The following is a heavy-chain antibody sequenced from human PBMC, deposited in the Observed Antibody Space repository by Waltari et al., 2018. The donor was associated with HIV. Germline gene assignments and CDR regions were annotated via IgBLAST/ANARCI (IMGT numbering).Heavy chain of an antibody. CDR3: TRGNGHAFDL. Sequence: EVQLVESGGGSVQPGGYLRLACAASGFTVRSYWMFWVRQVPGKGLVWGSRMYSDASSRTDADSVKCRCTISRDNAKNTLYLQMNSLRAEYTAMYDCTRGNGHAFDLWGQGTMVTVSS. CDR1: GFTVRSYW. J-gene: IGHJ3*01. CDR2: MYSDASSR. D-gene: IGHD2-8*01. V-gene: IGHV3-74*01.